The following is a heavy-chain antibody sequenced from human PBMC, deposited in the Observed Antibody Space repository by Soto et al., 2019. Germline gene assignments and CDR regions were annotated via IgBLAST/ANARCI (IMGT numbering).Heavy chain of an antibody. D-gene: IGHD3-22*01. CDR1: GGSISRGGYY. J-gene: IGHJ5*02. CDR3: AYYNSSGYYLRS. V-gene: IGHV4-31*03. Sequence: QEQLQESGPGLVKPSQTLSLTCTVSGGSISRGGYYWSWVRQHPGKGLEWIGYIYYSGSTYYNPSLKSRLIISVDTSKNQCSLRLSSVTASDTAVYYCAYYNSSGYYLRSWGQGTLVTVSS. CDR2: IYYSGST.